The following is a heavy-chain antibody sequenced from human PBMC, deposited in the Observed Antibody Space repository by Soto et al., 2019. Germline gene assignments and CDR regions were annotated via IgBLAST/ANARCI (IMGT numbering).Heavy chain of an antibody. V-gene: IGHV4-59*12. CDR3: ARTLVRWGIRFHP. Sequence: QVQLQESGPGLVKPSETLSLTCTVSGGSISSYYWSWIRQPPGKGLEWIGYIYYSGSTNYNPSLKRRVTISPDTSTNPLSLKLSSATAAHPAVYYCARTLVRWGIRFHPWGQGTLVTASS. CDR2: IYYSGST. D-gene: IGHD3-16*01. J-gene: IGHJ5*02. CDR1: GGSISSYY.